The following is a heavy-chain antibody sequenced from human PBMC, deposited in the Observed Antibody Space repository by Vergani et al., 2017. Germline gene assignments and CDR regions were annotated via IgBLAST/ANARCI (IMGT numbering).Heavy chain of an antibody. CDR3: ARAYGRYDWFDY. Sequence: QVQLVESGGGVVQPGGSLRLSCAASGFTFSSYGMHWVRQAPGKGLEWVAFIRYDGSNKYYADSVKGRFTISRDNSKNTLYLQMNSLRVEDTAVYYCARAYGRYDWFDYWGQRTLVTVSS. J-gene: IGHJ4*01. CDR2: IRYDGSNK. D-gene: IGHD1-20*01. V-gene: IGHV3-30*02. CDR1: GFTFSSYG.